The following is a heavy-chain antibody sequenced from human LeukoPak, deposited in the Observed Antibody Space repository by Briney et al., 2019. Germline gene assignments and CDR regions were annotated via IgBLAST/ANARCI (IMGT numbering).Heavy chain of an antibody. V-gene: IGHV3-21*01. J-gene: IGHJ3*02. D-gene: IGHD2-2*01. CDR1: GFTFSGYS. Sequence: GGSLGLSCAASGFTFSGYSVNWVRQAPGKGLEWVSSISSGSSYIYYTDSVKGRFTISRDNAKNSLYLQMNSLRAEDTAVYYCAREDASAFDIWGQGTMVTVSS. CDR3: AREDASAFDI. CDR2: ISSGSSYI.